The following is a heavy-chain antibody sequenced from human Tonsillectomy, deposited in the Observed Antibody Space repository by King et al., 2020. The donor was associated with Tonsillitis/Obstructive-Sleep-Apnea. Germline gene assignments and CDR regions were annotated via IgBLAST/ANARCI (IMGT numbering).Heavy chain of an antibody. J-gene: IGHJ6*02. V-gene: IGHV5-51*03. CDR1: GYSFSTYW. CDR3: ARSFSRFYAMDV. D-gene: IGHD2/OR15-2a*01. CDR2: IYPGDSDT. Sequence: QLVQSGAEVKKPGESLKISCKGSGYSFSTYWIVWVRQMPGKGLEWMGIIYPGDSDTRYSPSFQGQVTISVDRSFTTAYLQWSSLKASDTAIYYCARSFSRFYAMDVWGQGTTVTVSS.